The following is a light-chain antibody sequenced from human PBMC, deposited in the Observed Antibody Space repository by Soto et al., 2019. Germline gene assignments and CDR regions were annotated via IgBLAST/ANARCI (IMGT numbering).Light chain of an antibody. CDR2: DDD. CDR3: HVCDNDCYHPV. V-gene: IGLV3-21*02. J-gene: IGLJ2*01. CDR1: NIGSKS. Sequence: SYELTQPPSVSVAPGQTASISCGGDNIGSKSVYWYQHKPGQAPVVVVYDDDDRPSGIPERFSGSNSGNTATLTINRVEVGDEAEYYCHVCDNDCYHPVFGGGTKLTVL.